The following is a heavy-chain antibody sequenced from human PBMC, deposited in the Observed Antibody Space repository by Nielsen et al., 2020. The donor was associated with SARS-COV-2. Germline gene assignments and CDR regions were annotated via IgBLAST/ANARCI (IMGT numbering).Heavy chain of an antibody. D-gene: IGHD5-18*01. CDR3: ARLQYGRGAMGMDV. CDR2: IYYSGST. Sequence: SETLSLTCTVSGGSISSYYWSWIRQPPGKGLEWIGYIYYSGSTNYNPSLKSRVTISVDTSKNQFSLKLSSVTAADTAVYYCARLQYGRGAMGMDVWGQGTTVTVSS. V-gene: IGHV4-59*08. J-gene: IGHJ6*02. CDR1: GGSISSYY.